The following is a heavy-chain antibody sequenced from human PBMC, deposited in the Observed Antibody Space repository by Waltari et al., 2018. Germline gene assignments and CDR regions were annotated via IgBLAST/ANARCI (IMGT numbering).Heavy chain of an antibody. CDR3: ARVVAAAGPDY. CDR1: GFTFSSYW. V-gene: IGHV3-74*01. J-gene: IGHJ4*02. D-gene: IGHD6-13*01. CDR2: INGDGGST. Sequence: EVQLVESGGGLVQPGGSLRLSCAASGFTFSSYWMHWVRQAPGKGLVWVSRINGDGGSTNYADSVKGRFTISRDNAKNSLYLQMNSLRAEDTAVYYCARVVAAAGPDYWGQGTLVTVSS.